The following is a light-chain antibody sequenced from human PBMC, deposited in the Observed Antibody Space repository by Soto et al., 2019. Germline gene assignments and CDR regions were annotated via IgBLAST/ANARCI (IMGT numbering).Light chain of an antibody. Sequence: QSALTQPPSASGSPGQSVTISCTGTSSDVGAYNYVSWYQQHPGKAPKLIIYEVSQRPSGVPDRFSGSRSGNTASLTVSGLKAEDEDDYYCCSYAGTKRVFGTGTKVTV. CDR2: EVS. CDR3: CSYAGTKRV. CDR1: SSDVGAYNY. V-gene: IGLV2-8*01. J-gene: IGLJ1*01.